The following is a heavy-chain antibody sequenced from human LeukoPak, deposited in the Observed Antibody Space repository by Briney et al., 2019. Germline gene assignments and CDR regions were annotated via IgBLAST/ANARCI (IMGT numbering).Heavy chain of an antibody. CDR1: GGSISSYY. Sequence: SETLSLTCTVSGGSISSYYWSWIRQPAGKGLEWIGRIYTSGSTNYNPSLKSRVTMSVDTSKNQFSLKLSSVTAADTAVYYCARAFFTYYYDSSGYRTGYNRFDSWAQGTLVTVSS. D-gene: IGHD3-22*01. CDR3: ARAFFTYYYDSSGYRTGYNRFDS. V-gene: IGHV4-4*07. J-gene: IGHJ5*01. CDR2: IYTSGST.